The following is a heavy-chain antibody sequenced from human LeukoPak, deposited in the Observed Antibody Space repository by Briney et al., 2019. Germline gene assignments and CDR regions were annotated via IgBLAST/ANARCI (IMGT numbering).Heavy chain of an antibody. Sequence: RXPXXXLEWVSAISGSGGSTYYADSVKGRFTISRDNSKNTLYLQMNSLRAEDTAVYYCAKDLGGFDPWGQGTLVTVSS. D-gene: IGHD7-27*01. CDR3: AKDLGGFDP. V-gene: IGHV3-23*01. CDR2: ISGSGGST. J-gene: IGHJ5*02.